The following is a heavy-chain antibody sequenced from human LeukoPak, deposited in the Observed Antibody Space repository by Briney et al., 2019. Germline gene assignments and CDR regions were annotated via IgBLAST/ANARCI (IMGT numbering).Heavy chain of an antibody. CDR3: AREDGSGSYAVGY. CDR2: IYTSGST. V-gene: IGHV4-4*07. J-gene: IGHJ4*02. CDR1: GYSISSGYY. Sequence: SETLSLTCTVSGYSISSGYYWGWIRQPAGKGLEWIGRIYTSGSTNYNPSLKSRVTMSVDTSKNQFSLKLSSVTAADTAAYYCAREDGSGSYAVGYWGQGTLVTVSS. D-gene: IGHD3-10*01.